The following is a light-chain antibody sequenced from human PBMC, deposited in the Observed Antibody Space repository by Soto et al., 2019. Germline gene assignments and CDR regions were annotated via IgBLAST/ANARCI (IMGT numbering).Light chain of an antibody. V-gene: IGKV3-15*01. CDR3: QQHNARPLT. CDR1: QTLRNK. CDR2: GGF. Sequence: IVLTQSPGTLSVSPGERVILSCRASQTLRNKLAWYQQKPGQAPRLLIYGGFTRATGIPARFSGSGSGTEFTITIHSLQSEDFAIYYCQQHNARPLTFGPGTKLDLK. J-gene: IGKJ3*01.